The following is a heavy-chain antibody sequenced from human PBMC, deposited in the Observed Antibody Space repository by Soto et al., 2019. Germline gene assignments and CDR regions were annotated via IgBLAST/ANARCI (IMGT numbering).Heavy chain of an antibody. Sequence: QVQLVESGGGVVQPGRSLRLSCAASGFTFSSYGMHWVRQAPGKGQEWVAVISNDGSNKYYADSVKSRFTISRDNSKNTLYLQRNSLRAEDTAVYYCAKPADGYSSGWRYFDYWGQGTLVTVSS. CDR2: ISNDGSNK. CDR3: AKPADGYSSGWRYFDY. D-gene: IGHD6-19*01. J-gene: IGHJ4*02. CDR1: GFTFSSYG. V-gene: IGHV3-30*18.